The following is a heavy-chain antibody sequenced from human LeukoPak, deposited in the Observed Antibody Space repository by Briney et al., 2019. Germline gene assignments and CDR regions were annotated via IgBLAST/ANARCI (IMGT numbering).Heavy chain of an antibody. D-gene: IGHD6-19*01. CDR1: GFTFSSYW. CDR2: INSDGSST. V-gene: IGHV3-74*01. Sequence: GGSLRLSCAASGFTFSSYWMHWVRQVPGKGLVWVSRINSDGSSTSYADSVKGRFTISRDNAKNTLYLQMNSLRAEDTAVYYCARASSNITVATKFDYWGQGTLVTVSS. J-gene: IGHJ4*02. CDR3: ARASSNITVATKFDY.